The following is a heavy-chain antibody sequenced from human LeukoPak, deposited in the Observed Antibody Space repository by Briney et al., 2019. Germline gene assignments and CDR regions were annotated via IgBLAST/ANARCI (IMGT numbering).Heavy chain of an antibody. J-gene: IGHJ6*03. CDR3: ANVAKGRYFFYYMDV. CDR1: GHSINTFG. Sequence: ASVKVSCKTSGHSINTFGITWVRQPPGQGLEWIGWMSSDNGNTNYADKFQGRVTITRDTSRTTVYMELRSLRPDDTAVYFCANVAKGRYFFYYMDVWGAGTTVTVSS. CDR2: MSSDNGNT. D-gene: IGHD5-12*01. V-gene: IGHV1-18*01.